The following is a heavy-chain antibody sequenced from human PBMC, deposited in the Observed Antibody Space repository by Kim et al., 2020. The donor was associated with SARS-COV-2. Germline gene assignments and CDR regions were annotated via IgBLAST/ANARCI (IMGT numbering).Heavy chain of an antibody. CDR1: GFTVSSNY. J-gene: IGHJ3*02. D-gene: IGHD4-17*01. Sequence: GGSLRLSCAASGFTVSSNYMSWVRQAPGKGLEWVSVIYSGGSTYYADSVKGRFTISRDNSKNTLYLQMNSLRAEDTAVYYCARAQPKAHDYGDYADAFDIWGQGTMVTVSS. CDR3: ARAQPKAHDYGDYADAFDI. CDR2: IYSGGST. V-gene: IGHV3-66*01.